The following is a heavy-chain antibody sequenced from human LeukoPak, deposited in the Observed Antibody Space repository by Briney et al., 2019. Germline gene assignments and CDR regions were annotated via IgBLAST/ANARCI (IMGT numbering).Heavy chain of an antibody. Sequence: PGGSLRLSCAASGFTLSSYAMHWVRQAPGKGLEWVAVISYDGSKKYYAESVKGRFTISRDNSKDTLYLQMNSLRAEDMAVYYCSRAGGYFDWPHLVYWGQGALVTVSS. CDR3: SRAGGYFDWPHLVY. D-gene: IGHD3-9*01. CDR1: GFTLSSYA. J-gene: IGHJ4*02. CDR2: ISYDGSKK. V-gene: IGHV3-30-3*01.